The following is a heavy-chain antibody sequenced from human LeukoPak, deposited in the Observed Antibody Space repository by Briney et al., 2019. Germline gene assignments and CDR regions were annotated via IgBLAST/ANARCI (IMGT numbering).Heavy chain of an antibody. D-gene: IGHD1-26*01. CDR3: ARGHYRGTYPLHWFDP. CDR1: GGSISPYY. J-gene: IGHJ5*02. CDR2: IYYSGST. V-gene: IGHV4-59*01. Sequence: SETLSLTCTVSGGSISPYYWTWIRQPPAKGLEYIGYIYYSGSTNYNPSLKSRVTISVDTSENQFSLKLSSVTAADTAVYYCARGHYRGTYPLHWFDPWGQGTLVTVSS.